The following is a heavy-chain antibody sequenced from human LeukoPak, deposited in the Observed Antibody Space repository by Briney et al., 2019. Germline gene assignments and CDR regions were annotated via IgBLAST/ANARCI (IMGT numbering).Heavy chain of an antibody. Sequence: GASVKVSCKASGGTFISYAISWVRQAPGQGLEWMGGIIPIFGTANYAQKFQGRVTITADEPTSTAYMELSSLRSEDTAVYYCARARDYGSGSYYSSDAYQRYYYYYMDVWGKGTTVTVSS. CDR1: GGTFISYA. J-gene: IGHJ6*03. D-gene: IGHD3-10*01. V-gene: IGHV1-69*13. CDR3: ARARDYGSGSYYSSDAYQRYYYYYMDV. CDR2: IIPIFGTA.